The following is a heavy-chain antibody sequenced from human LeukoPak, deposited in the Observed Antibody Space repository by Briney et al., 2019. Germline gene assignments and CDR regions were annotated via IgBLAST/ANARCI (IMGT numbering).Heavy chain of an antibody. CDR3: ARRFDI. CDR2: INGDGSGT. J-gene: IGHJ3*02. CDR1: GFAFSSDW. V-gene: IGHV3-74*01. Sequence: GGSLRLSCAASGFAFSSDWMHWVRQAPGKGLEWFSRINGDGSGTTYADSVRGRFTISRDNAKTSPYLQMNSLRADDTAVYYCARRFDIWGQGTVVTVSS.